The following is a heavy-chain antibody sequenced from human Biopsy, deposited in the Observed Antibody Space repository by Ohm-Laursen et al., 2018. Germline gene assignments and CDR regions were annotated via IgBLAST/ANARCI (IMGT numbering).Heavy chain of an antibody. D-gene: IGHD3-16*01. J-gene: IGHJ4*02. CDR2: IYYTGST. Sequence: SDTLSLTCTVSGGSINSYYWSWIRQPPGKGLEWIGYIYYTGSTNYSPSLESRVIMPVDTSKNQFSLRLSSVTAADTAVYYCARRDYRNGFKFDFWGQGTLVTVSS. CDR3: ARRDYRNGFKFDF. V-gene: IGHV4-59*08. CDR1: GGSINSYY.